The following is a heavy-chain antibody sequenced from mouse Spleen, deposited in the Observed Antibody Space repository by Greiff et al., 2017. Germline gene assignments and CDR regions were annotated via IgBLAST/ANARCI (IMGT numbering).Heavy chain of an antibody. V-gene: IGHV1-85*01. Sequence: QVQLKESGPELVKPGASVKLSCKASGYTFTSYDVNWVKQRPGQGLEWIGWIYPRDGSTKYNEKFKGKAALTVDTSSSTAYMELQSLTSEDSAVYFCARGDDGYYGWFAYWGQGTLVTVSA. CDR1: GYTFTSYD. D-gene: IGHD2-3*01. CDR2: IYPRDGST. CDR3: ARGDDGYYGWFAY. J-gene: IGHJ3*01.